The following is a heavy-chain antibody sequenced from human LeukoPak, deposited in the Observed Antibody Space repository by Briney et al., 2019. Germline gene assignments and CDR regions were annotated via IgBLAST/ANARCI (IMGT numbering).Heavy chain of an antibody. V-gene: IGHV3-21*04. D-gene: IGHD3-22*01. CDR2: ISSSSSYI. Sequence: GGSLRLSCAASGFTFSSYSMNWVRQAPGKGLEWVSSISSSSSYIYYADSVKGRFTISRDNAKKSLYLQMNSLRAEDTAVYYCAKDGPSGYYDSSGYAYWGQGTLVTVSS. CDR1: GFTFSSYS. CDR3: AKDGPSGYYDSSGYAY. J-gene: IGHJ4*02.